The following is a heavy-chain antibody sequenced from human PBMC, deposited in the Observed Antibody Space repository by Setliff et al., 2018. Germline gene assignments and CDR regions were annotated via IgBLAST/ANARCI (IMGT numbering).Heavy chain of an antibody. D-gene: IGHD3-16*01. CDR2: IFTADSET. CDR3: ARLPSXXXAFLQH. CDR1: GYIFTNYW. J-gene: IGHJ1*01. V-gene: IGHV5-51*01. Sequence: GESLKISCKASGYIFTNYWIGWVXXXXGXXXEWMGXIFTADSETXYSPSFQGQFTMSXXTSXNTAYLQWNSLKASDTALYFCARLPSXXXAFLQHWGQGTLVTVSS.